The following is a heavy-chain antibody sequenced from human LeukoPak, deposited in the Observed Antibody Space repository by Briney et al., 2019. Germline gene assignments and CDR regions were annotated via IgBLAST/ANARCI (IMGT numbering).Heavy chain of an antibody. D-gene: IGHD3-22*01. CDR2: IYYSGST. V-gene: IGHV4-61*01. Sequence: SETLSLTCTVSGGSVSSGSYYWSWIRQPPGKGLEWIGYIYYSGSTNYNPSLKSRVTISVDTYKNQFSLKLSSVTAADTAVYYCARGPTYDSSGYYFDAFDIWGQGTMVTVSS. CDR1: GGSVSSGSYY. J-gene: IGHJ3*02. CDR3: ARGPTYDSSGYYFDAFDI.